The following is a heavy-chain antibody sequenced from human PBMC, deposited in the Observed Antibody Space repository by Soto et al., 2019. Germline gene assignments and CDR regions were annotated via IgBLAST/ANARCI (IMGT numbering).Heavy chain of an antibody. CDR1: SDSISSYY. V-gene: IGHV4-59*08. Sequence: QVQLQESGPGLVRPSETLSLTCTVSSDSISSYYWIWIRQSPGKGLEWIGYTDYSGNTNYNPSLKRLVTTSGDTSKTQFSLRLSSVTAADTAVYYCARAVGDPRYHLDYWGQGALVTVSS. CDR3: ARAVGDPRYHLDY. J-gene: IGHJ4*02. D-gene: IGHD6-19*01. CDR2: TDYSGNT.